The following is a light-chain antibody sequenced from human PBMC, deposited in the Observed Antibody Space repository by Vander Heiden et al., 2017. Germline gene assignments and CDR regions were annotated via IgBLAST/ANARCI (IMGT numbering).Light chain of an antibody. J-gene: IGKJ1*01. CDR2: KAS. Sequence: DIQMTQSPSTLSASVGDRVTITCRASQSISSWLAWYQQKPGKAPKLLIYKASSLESGVPSRFSGSGSGTEFTLTISSLQPDDFATYDCQHLGTFGQGTKVXIK. V-gene: IGKV1-5*03. CDR1: QSISSW. CDR3: QHLGT.